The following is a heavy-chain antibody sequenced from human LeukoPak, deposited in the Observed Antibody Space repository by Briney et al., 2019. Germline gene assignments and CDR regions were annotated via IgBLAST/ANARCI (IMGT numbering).Heavy chain of an antibody. CDR3: ARASLRFLEWLSPPHDAFDI. D-gene: IGHD3-3*01. CDR1: GFTFSSYS. V-gene: IGHV3-21*01. J-gene: IGHJ3*02. Sequence: PGGSLRLSCGASGFTFSSYSMKWVRQAPGKGLEWVSSISSSSSYIYYADSVKGRFTISRDNAKNSLYLQMNSLRAEDTAVYYCARASLRFLEWLSPPHDAFDIWGQGTMVTVSS. CDR2: ISSSSSYI.